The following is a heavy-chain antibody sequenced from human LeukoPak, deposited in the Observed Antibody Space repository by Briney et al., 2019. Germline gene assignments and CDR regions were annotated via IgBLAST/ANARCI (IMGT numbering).Heavy chain of an antibody. Sequence: TSETLSLTCTVSGASISSYYWSWIRQPAGKALEWIGRIYVTGSTTYNPSLKSRVTISVDTSKNQFSMKLSSVTAADTAVYYCARAVYYDSSGYEGSTSWFDPWGQGTLVTVSS. D-gene: IGHD3-22*01. J-gene: IGHJ5*02. CDR1: GASISSYY. CDR2: IYVTGST. CDR3: ARAVYYDSSGYEGSTSWFDP. V-gene: IGHV4-4*07.